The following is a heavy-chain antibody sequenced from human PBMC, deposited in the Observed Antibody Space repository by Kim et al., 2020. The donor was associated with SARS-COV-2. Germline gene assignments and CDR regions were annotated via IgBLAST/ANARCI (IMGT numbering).Heavy chain of an antibody. CDR2: LSGSGGST. J-gene: IGHJ3*01. V-gene: IGHV3-23*01. Sequence: GGSLRLSCAASGFSFGTYAFSSYAMNWVRQAPGKGLEWVSGLSGSGGSTYYADSVRGRFTISRDNSKNTLYLQMNSLTTEDTAVYYCAKDPVGWVGHAF. CDR3: AKDPVGWVGHAF. D-gene: IGHD1-26*01. CDR1: GFSFGTYAFSSYA.